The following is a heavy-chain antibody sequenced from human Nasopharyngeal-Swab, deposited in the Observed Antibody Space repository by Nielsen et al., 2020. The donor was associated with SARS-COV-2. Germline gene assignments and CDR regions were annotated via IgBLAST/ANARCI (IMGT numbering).Heavy chain of an antibody. CDR3: VRDVIATVTTPPDY. V-gene: IGHV3-21*01. Sequence: GESPKISCAASGFTFSSHSMNWVRQAPGKGLEWVSSISSSSTYIYYADSVKGRFTISRDNAKNSLYLQMNTLRAEDTAVYYCVRDVIATVTTPPDYWGQGTLVTVSS. J-gene: IGHJ4*02. CDR1: GFTFSSHS. D-gene: IGHD4-17*01. CDR2: ISSSSTYI.